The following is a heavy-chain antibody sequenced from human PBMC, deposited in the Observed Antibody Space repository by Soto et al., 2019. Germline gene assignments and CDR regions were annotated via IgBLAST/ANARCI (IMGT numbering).Heavy chain of an antibody. CDR1: GFTFSSYG. J-gene: IGHJ6*02. V-gene: IGHV3-30*18. CDR2: ISYDGSNK. D-gene: IGHD3-3*01. CDR3: AKDLPTIFGVVPPLTHGMAV. Sequence: GGSLRLSCAASGFTFSSYGMHWVRQAPGKGLEWVAVISYDGSNKYYADSVKGRFTISRDNSKNTLYLQMNSLRAEDTAVYYCAKDLPTIFGVVPPLTHGMAVWGQGTTVTVSS.